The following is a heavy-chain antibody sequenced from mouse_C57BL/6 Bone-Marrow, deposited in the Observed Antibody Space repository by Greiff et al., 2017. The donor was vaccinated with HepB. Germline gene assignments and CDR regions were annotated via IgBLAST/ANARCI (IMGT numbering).Heavy chain of an antibody. V-gene: IGHV2-5*01. D-gene: IGHD3-2*02. Sequence: VHLVESGPGLVQPSQSLSITCTVSGFSLTSYGVHWVRQSPGKGLECLGVIWRGGSTDYNAAFMSRLSITKDNSKSQVFFKMNSLQADDTAIYYCAKCRGQLIAMDYWGQGTSVTVSS. CDR2: IWRGGST. CDR1: GFSLTSYG. CDR3: AKCRGQLIAMDY. J-gene: IGHJ4*01.